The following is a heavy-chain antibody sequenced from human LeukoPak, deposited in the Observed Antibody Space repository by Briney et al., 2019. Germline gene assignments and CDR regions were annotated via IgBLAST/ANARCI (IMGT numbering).Heavy chain of an antibody. CDR2: IYYSGST. CDR1: GGSISSSSYY. CDR3: ASPTTYTMVRGVRNAFDI. Sequence: SETLSLTCTVSGGSISSSSYYWGWIRQPPGKGLEWIGSIYYSGSTYYNPSLKSRVTISVDTSKNQFSLKLSSVTAADTAVYYCASPTTYTMVRGVRNAFDIWGQGTMVTVSS. J-gene: IGHJ3*02. D-gene: IGHD3-10*01. V-gene: IGHV4-39*07.